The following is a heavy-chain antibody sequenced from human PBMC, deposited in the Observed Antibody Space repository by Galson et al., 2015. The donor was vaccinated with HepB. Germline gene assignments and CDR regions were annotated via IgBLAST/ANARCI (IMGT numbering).Heavy chain of an antibody. D-gene: IGHD1-26*01. V-gene: IGHV1-3*01. CDR3: ARANSAVVGARVLDY. J-gene: IGHJ4*02. CDR1: GYTFTSYA. Sequence: SVKVSCKASGYTFTSYAMHWVRQAPGQRLEWMGWINAGNGNTKYSQKFQGRVTITRDTSASTAYMELSSLRSEDTAVYYCARANSAVVGARVLDYWGQGTLVTVSS. CDR2: INAGNGNT.